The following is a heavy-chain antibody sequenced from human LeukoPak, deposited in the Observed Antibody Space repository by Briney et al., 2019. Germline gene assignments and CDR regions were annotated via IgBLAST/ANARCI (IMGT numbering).Heavy chain of an antibody. J-gene: IGHJ4*02. Sequence: GESLRISCKTSGYRFSNYWIGWVRQMPGKGLEWMGNIYPDDSDTRYSPSFQGRVTISVDKSVTTAYLQWSSLETSDTAMYYCARRGGSLNFFDYWGQGILVTVSS. CDR2: IYPDDSDT. D-gene: IGHD5-24*01. CDR1: GYRFSNYW. V-gene: IGHV5-51*01. CDR3: ARRGGSLNFFDY.